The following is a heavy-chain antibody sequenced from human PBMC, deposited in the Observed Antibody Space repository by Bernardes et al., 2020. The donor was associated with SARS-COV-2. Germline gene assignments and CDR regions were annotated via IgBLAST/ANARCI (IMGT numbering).Heavy chain of an antibody. V-gene: IGHV4-34*01. Sequence: SETLSLSCVASGGSFGSYWNSWIRQSPGKGLEWIGEVTPSGGNNYNPSLKSRVIISADTSKNQFSLRLNSVTAADSGIYYCAGHPVDFVYWGQGTLVIVSS. CDR1: GGSFGSYW. CDR2: VTPSGGN. CDR3: AGHPVDFVY. D-gene: IGHD2-15*01. J-gene: IGHJ4*02.